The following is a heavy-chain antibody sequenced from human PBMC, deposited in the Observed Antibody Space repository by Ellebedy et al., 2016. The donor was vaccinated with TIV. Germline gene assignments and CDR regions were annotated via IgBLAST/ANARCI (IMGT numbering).Heavy chain of an antibody. V-gene: IGHV4-39*07. J-gene: IGHJ4*02. D-gene: IGHD3-9*01. CDR3: ARVGGDLAGFRSYDY. CDR2: IYYSGST. Sequence: SETLSLTCTVSGGSISSPSYYWVWIRQPPGKGPEWIGSIYYSGSTYYNPSLKSRVAISVDTSKNQFSLKMSSVTAADTAVYYCARVGGDLAGFRSYDYWGQGTLVTVSS. CDR1: GGSISSPSYY.